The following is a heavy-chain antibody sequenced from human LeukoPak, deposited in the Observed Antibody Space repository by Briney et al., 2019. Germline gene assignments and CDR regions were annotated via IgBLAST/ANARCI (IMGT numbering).Heavy chain of an antibody. J-gene: IGHJ4*02. D-gene: IGHD5-24*01. CDR1: GFSFSTYW. Sequence: GGSLRLSCAASGFSFSTYWMNWVRQAPGKGLEWVSYISSGGSTIYYADSVKGRFTISRDNAKNSLYLQMNSLRAEDTAVYYCARVGMATIDYWGQGTLVTVSS. CDR3: ARVGMATIDY. CDR2: ISSGGSTI. V-gene: IGHV3-48*04.